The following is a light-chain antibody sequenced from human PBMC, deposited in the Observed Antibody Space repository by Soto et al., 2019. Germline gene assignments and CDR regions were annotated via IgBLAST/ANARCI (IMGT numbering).Light chain of an antibody. Sequence: ESLMTQSAAPLSVSPGERGTVSCRASQSVRSNLAWYQQKPGQAPRLLIYGASTRATGIPARFSGSGSGTEFTLTISSLQSEDFAVYYCQQYNNWTPITFGQGTRLEIK. V-gene: IGKV3-15*01. CDR1: QSVRSN. J-gene: IGKJ5*01. CDR3: QQYNNWTPIT. CDR2: GAS.